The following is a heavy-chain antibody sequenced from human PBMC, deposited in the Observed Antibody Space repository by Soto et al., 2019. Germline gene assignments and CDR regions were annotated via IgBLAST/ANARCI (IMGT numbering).Heavy chain of an antibody. CDR1: GGSISTYY. V-gene: IGHV4-59*01. Sequence: SETLSLTCSVSGGSISTYYWTWLRQPPGKGLEWIGYVYYSGSTKYTPSLTSRVTISVDMSKNQFSLRLSAVTAADTAVYYCARVGLVAAGTVYDSWGPGTLVTVSS. CDR3: ARVGLVAAGTVYDS. D-gene: IGHD6-13*01. CDR2: VYYSGST. J-gene: IGHJ5*01.